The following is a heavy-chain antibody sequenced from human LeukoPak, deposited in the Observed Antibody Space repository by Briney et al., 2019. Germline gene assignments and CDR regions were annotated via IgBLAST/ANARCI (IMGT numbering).Heavy chain of an antibody. V-gene: IGHV1-69*06. J-gene: IGHJ4*02. CDR2: IIPIFGTA. CDR3: ASSIRYSGYEADY. D-gene: IGHD5-12*01. CDR1: GGTFSSYA. Sequence: SVKVSCKASGGTFSSYAISWVRQAPGQGLEWMGGIIPIFGTANYAQKFQGRVTITADKSTSTAYMELSSLRSEDTAVYSCASSIRYSGYEADYWGQGTLVTVSS.